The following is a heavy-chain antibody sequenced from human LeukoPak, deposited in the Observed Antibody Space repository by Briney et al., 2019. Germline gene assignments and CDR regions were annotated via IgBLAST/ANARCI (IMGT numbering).Heavy chain of an antibody. CDR3: ATDQRYAFDY. CDR2: IRTTAEGAKYA. D-gene: IGHD3-9*01. Sequence: GSLRLSCATSGFSFTDYPMNWVRQAPGKVLEWISNIRTTAEGAKYAYYADSVKGRVTISRDDGKNTLYLHMNSLRDDDTAVYYCATDQRYAFDYWDQGILVTVSS. CDR1: GFSFTDYP. J-gene: IGHJ4*02. V-gene: IGHV3-48*02.